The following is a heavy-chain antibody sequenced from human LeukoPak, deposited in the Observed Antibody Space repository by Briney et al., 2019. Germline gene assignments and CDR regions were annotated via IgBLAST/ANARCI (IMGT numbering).Heavy chain of an antibody. CDR2: ISSSGSTI. CDR3: ARDWIAVASPYYYGMDA. J-gene: IGHJ6*02. D-gene: IGHD6-19*01. CDR1: GFSFSSYS. V-gene: IGHV3-48*04. Sequence: GGSLRLSCAASGFSFSSYSMNWVRQAPGKGLEWVSYISSSGSTIYYADSVKGRFTISRDNAKNSLYLQMNSLRAEDTAVYYCARDWIAVASPYYYGMDAWGQGTTVTVSS.